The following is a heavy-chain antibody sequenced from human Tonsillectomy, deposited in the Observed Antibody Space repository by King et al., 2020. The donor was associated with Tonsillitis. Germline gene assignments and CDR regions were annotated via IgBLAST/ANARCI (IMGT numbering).Heavy chain of an antibody. Sequence: VQLVESGGGLVQPGRSLRLSCAASGFTFDDYAMHWVRQAPGKGLEWVSGISWNSGSIGYADSVKGRFTISRDNAKNSLYLQMNSRRAEDTALYYCAKDIGEYNWNDVRLNAFDIWGQGTMVTVSS. V-gene: IGHV3-9*01. CDR2: ISWNSGSI. CDR3: AKDIGEYNWNDVRLNAFDI. CDR1: GFTFDDYA. D-gene: IGHD1-20*01. J-gene: IGHJ3*02.